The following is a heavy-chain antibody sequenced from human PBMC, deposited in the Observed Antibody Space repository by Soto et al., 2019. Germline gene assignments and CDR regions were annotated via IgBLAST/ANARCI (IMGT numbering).Heavy chain of an antibody. CDR3: AASTFLSGVSGYFHLDF. D-gene: IGHD3-3*01. J-gene: IGHJ4*02. CDR1: GDTFNNYA. CDR2: IIPIYDSP. V-gene: IGHV1-69*06. Sequence: ASVKVSCKASGDTFNNYAISWVRQAPGQGLQWMGGIIPIYDSPSYAQGSHNRVTITADRSTSTAHLELNDLTSEDTAVYYCAASTFLSGVSGYFHLDFWGQGTMVTVSS.